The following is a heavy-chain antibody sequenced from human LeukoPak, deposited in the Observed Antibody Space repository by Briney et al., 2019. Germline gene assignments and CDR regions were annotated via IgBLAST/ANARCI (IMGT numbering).Heavy chain of an antibody. CDR3: ARPPTTGATAPDWFDP. CDR1: GFTFTDYF. J-gene: IGHJ5*02. Sequence: GASVKVSCKASGFTFTDYFIHWVRQAPGQGLEWMGWINLNSGGTNYAQKFQGRVTMTRDTSISTAYMELSRLRSDDTAVYYCARPPTTGATAPDWFDPWGQGTLVTVSS. D-gene: IGHD1-1*01. CDR2: INLNSGGT. V-gene: IGHV1-2*02.